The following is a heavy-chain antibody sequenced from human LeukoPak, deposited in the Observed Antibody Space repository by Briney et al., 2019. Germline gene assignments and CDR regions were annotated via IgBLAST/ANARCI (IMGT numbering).Heavy chain of an antibody. J-gene: IGHJ4*02. CDR3: ARSRSPFDWLLSYFDY. CDR1: GFIFSDYY. V-gene: IGHV3-11*01. D-gene: IGHD3-9*01. CDR2: ISSSGSTI. Sequence: PGGSLRLSCLASGFIFSDYYMSWIRQAPGKGLEWVSYISSSGSTIYYADSVKGRFTISRDNAKNSLYLQMNSLRAEDTAVYYCARSRSPFDWLLSYFDYWGQGTLVTVSS.